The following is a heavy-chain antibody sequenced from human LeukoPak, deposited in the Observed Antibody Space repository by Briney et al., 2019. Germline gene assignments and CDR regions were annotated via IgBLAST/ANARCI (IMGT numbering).Heavy chain of an antibody. V-gene: IGHV4-34*01. CDR2: INHSGST. D-gene: IGHD3-10*01. Sequence: KASETLSLTCAVYGGSFSGYYWSWIRQPPGKGLEWIGEINHSGSTNYNPSLKSRVTISVGTSKNQLSLKLSSVTAADTAVYYCARHRKRGHPSLCWFDPWGQGTLVTVSS. CDR3: ARHRKRGHPSLCWFDP. J-gene: IGHJ5*02. CDR1: GGSFSGYY.